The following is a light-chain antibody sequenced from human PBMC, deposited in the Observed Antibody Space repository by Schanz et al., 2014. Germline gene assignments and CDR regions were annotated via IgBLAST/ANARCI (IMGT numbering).Light chain of an antibody. V-gene: IGKV3-11*01. CDR2: DAS. Sequence: EIVLTQSPATLSLSPGERATLTCRASENVDGYLAWYQQKPGQAPRLLIHDASTRATGIPARFSGSGSGTEFTLTISRLEPEDFAVYYCQQYGSPFGQGTRLEIK. CDR3: QQYGSP. J-gene: IGKJ5*01. CDR1: ENVDGY.